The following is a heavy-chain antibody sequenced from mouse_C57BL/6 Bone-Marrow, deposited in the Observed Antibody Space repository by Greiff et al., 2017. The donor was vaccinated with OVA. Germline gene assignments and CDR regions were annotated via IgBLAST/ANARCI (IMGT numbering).Heavy chain of an antibody. CDR1: GFTFSSSG. CDR3: ARPYYGGYFDV. V-gene: IGHV5-6*01. J-gene: IGHJ1*03. D-gene: IGHD1-1*01. CDR2: ISSGGSYT. Sequence: EVMLVESGGDLVKPGGSLKLSCAASGFTFSSSGMSWVRQTPDKRLEWVATISSGGSYTYYPDSVKGRFTISRDNAKNTLYLQMSSLKSEDTAMYYCARPYYGGYFDVWGTGTTVTVSS.